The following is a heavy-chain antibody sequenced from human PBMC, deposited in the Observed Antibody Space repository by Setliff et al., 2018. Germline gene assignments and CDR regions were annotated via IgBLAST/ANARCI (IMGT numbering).Heavy chain of an antibody. Sequence: SETLSLTCTVSGGSISSYYWSWIRQPPGKGLEWIGYIYASGSTNYNPSLKSRVTLSVDTSKNQFSLKVSSVTATDTAIYYCARHVGIRGRGYNYYYYYMDVWGKGTTVTVSS. CDR1: GGSISSYY. V-gene: IGHV4-59*08. J-gene: IGHJ6*03. CDR2: IYASGST. CDR3: ARHVGIRGRGYNYYYYYMDV. D-gene: IGHD3-10*01.